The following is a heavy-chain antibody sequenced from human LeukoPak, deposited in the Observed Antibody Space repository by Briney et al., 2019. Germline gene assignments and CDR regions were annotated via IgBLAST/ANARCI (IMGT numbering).Heavy chain of an antibody. D-gene: IGHD2-21*02. J-gene: IGHJ3*02. CDR2: INPSGGST. Sequence: ASVKVSCKASGYTFTSYYMHWVRQAPGQGLEWMGIINPSGGSTSYAQKFQGRVTMTEDTSTDTAYMELSSLRSEDTAVYYCAMPRTAIPWAFDIWGQGTMVAVSS. CDR1: GYTFTSYY. V-gene: IGHV1-46*01. CDR3: AMPRTAIPWAFDI.